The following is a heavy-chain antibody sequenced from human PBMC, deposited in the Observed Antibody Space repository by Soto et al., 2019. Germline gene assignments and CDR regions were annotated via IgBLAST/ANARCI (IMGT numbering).Heavy chain of an antibody. J-gene: IGHJ2*01. V-gene: IGHV3-21*01. Sequence: EVQLVESGGGLVKPGGSLRLSCAASGFAFKNYNITWVRQAPGKGLEWVSSISSRSSHILYADSVRGRFSISRDNANSSLYLQMNGLRAEDTAFYYCARGHDGDYPRLGQYFDLWGRGTLVTVSS. CDR2: ISSRSSHI. CDR3: ARGHDGDYPRLGQYFDL. D-gene: IGHD4-17*01. CDR1: GFAFKNYN.